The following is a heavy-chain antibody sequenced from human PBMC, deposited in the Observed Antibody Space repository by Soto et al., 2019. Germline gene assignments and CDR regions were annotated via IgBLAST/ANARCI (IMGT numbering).Heavy chain of an antibody. J-gene: IGHJ4*02. D-gene: IGHD3-3*01. CDR3: ARDYYDFWSGYLNYFDY. Sequence: GGSLRLSCAASGFTFSSYAMHWVRQAPGKGLEWVAVISYDGSNKYYADSVKGRFTISRDNSKNTLYLQMNSLRAEDTAVYYCARDYYDFWSGYLNYFDYWGQGTLVTVSS. CDR2: ISYDGSNK. CDR1: GFTFSSYA. V-gene: IGHV3-30-3*01.